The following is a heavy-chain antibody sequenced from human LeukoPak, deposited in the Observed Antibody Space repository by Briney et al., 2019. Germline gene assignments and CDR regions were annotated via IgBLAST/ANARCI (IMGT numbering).Heavy chain of an antibody. Sequence: GSLRLSCAASGFTVSSNYMSWVRQAPGKGLEWVSVIYSGGSTYYADSVKGRFTISRDNSKNTLYLQMNSLRAEDTAMYYCAREYRWFGELYYGMDVWGQGTTVTVSS. CDR2: IYSGGST. CDR1: GFTVSSNY. D-gene: IGHD3-10*01. J-gene: IGHJ6*02. V-gene: IGHV3-66*01. CDR3: AREYRWFGELYYGMDV.